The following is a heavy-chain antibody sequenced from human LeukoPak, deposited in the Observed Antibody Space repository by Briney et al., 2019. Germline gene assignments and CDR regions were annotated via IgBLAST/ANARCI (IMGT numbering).Heavy chain of an antibody. V-gene: IGHV3-33*01. J-gene: IGHJ3*02. CDR3: ASGDAHAFDI. CDR2: IWYDGTTK. Sequence: GRSLRLSCAASGFSFSNYGMHWVRQAPGKGLEWVAVIWYDGTTKFYADSVKGRFTISRDNSKNTLYLQMNSLRVEDTAVYYCASGDAHAFDIWGQGTMVTVSS. CDR1: GFSFSNYG. D-gene: IGHD3-10*01.